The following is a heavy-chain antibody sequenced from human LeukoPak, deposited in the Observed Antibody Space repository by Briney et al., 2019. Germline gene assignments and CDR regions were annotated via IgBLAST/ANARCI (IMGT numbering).Heavy chain of an antibody. V-gene: IGHV4-59*01. Sequence: PSETLSLTCTVSGGSISSYYWSWIRQPPGKGLEWIGYIYYSGSTNYNPSLKSRVTISVDTSKNQFSLKLSSVTAADTAVYYCARTVSGWYPFAFDIWGQETMVTVSS. D-gene: IGHD6-19*01. J-gene: IGHJ3*02. CDR2: IYYSGST. CDR1: GGSISSYY. CDR3: ARTVSGWYPFAFDI.